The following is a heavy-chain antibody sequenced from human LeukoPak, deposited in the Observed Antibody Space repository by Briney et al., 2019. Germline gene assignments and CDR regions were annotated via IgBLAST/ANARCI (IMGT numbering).Heavy chain of an antibody. Sequence: PGGSLRLSCAASGFTFSSDWMTWVRQAPGKGLEWVANIKQDGSEKYYVDSVKGRFTISRDNAKNSLYLQMNSLRAEDTAVYYCARGESDRIAAARYNWFDPWGQGTLVTVSS. J-gene: IGHJ5*02. CDR1: GFTFSSDW. D-gene: IGHD6-13*01. CDR2: IKQDGSEK. CDR3: ARGESDRIAAARYNWFDP. V-gene: IGHV3-7*01.